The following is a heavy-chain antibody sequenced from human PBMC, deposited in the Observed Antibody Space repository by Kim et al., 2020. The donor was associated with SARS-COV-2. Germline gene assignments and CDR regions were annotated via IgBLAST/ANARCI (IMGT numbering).Heavy chain of an antibody. CDR1: GFTFSSYG. CDR2: ISYDGSNK. Sequence: GGSLRLSCAASGFTFSSYGMHWVRQAPGKGLEWVAVISYDGSNKYYADSVKGRFTISRDNSKNTLYLQMNSLRAEDTAVYYCAKDGDYVGFDYWGQGTLVTVSS. V-gene: IGHV3-30*18. CDR3: AKDGDYVGFDY. J-gene: IGHJ4*02. D-gene: IGHD4-17*01.